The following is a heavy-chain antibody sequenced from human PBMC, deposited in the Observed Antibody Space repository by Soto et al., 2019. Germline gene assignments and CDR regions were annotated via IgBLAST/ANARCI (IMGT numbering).Heavy chain of an antibody. CDR1: GGSITSSNYH. D-gene: IGHD2-2*01. CDR2: ICYSGNT. Sequence: QVQLQESGPGLVKPSEALSLTCTVSGGSITSSNYHWGWSRQPPGKGLEWIGTICYSGNTYYNPSLKRRVTMSMDASKDQFSLTLSSVAVADTAVYYCSRLSNARPGDDWGQGTLVTVSS. V-gene: IGHV4-39*01. J-gene: IGHJ4*02. CDR3: SRLSNARPGDD.